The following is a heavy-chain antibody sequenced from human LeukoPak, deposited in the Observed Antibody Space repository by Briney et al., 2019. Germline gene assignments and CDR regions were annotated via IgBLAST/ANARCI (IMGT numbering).Heavy chain of an antibody. J-gene: IGHJ4*02. CDR1: GGSISSYY. D-gene: IGHD1-26*01. V-gene: IGHV4-59*01. CDR2: TYYSGST. CDR3: ARALYSGSYYADY. Sequence: SETLSLTCTVSGGSISSYYWSWIRQPPGKGLEWIGYTYYSGSTNYNPSLKSRVTISVDTSKNQFSLKLSSVTAADTAVYYCARALYSGSYYADYWGQGTLVTVSS.